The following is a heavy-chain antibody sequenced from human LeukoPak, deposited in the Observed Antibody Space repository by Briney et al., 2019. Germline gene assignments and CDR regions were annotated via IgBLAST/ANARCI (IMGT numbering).Heavy chain of an antibody. CDR3: ARVASIGATGDH. CDR1: GYTFSTYY. V-gene: IGHV1-46*01. D-gene: IGHD6-13*01. CDR2: INPSGGST. Sequence: ASVKVSCKASGYTFSTYYIHWVRQAPGQGLEWMGIINPSGGSTDYAQKFQGRVTMTRDMSTSTVYMELSSLRSEDTAVYYCARVASIGATGDHWGQGTLVTVSS. J-gene: IGHJ4*02.